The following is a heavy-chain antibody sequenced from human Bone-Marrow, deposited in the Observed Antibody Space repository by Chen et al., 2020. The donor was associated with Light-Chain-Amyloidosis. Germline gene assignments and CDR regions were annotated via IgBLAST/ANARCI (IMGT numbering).Heavy chain of an antibody. CDR1: GFAFSSSA. Sequence: QVRLVESGGGVVQPGGSLRLSCAASGFAFSSSAMHWVRQAPGKGLEWVAAISYDENTKYYADSVRGRFTISRDNSKNTLFLQMSSLTADDTALFYCATDSAVPGAHPPDYWGQGTPVTVSS. CDR2: ISYDENTK. J-gene: IGHJ4*02. CDR3: ATDSAVPGAHPPDY. V-gene: IGHV3-30-3*01. D-gene: IGHD6-19*01.